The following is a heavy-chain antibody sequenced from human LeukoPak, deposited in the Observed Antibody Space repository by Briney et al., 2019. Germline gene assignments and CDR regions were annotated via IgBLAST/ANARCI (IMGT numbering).Heavy chain of an antibody. CDR1: GGSFSGYY. J-gene: IGHJ3*02. D-gene: IGHD6-19*01. V-gene: IGHV4-34*01. CDR3: TRAFNSGWRHDAFDI. CDR2: INHSGST. Sequence: SETLSLTCAVYGGSFSGYYWSWIRQPPGKGLEWIGEINHSGSTNYNPSVKSQVTISLVTSKNQFSLKLSSVTAAETAVYYCTRAFNSGWRHDAFDISGQGTMVTVSS.